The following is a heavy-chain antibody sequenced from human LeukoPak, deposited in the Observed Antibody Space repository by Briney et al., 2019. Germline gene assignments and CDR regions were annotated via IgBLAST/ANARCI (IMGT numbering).Heavy chain of an antibody. CDR1: GFTFSSYS. Sequence: PGGSLRLSCAASGFTFSSYSMNWVRQAPGKGLEWVSSISSSSSYIYYADSVKGRFTISRDNAKNTLYLQMNSLRAEDTAVYYCARGFGSGWDYWGQGTLVTVSS. D-gene: IGHD6-19*01. CDR2: ISSSSSYI. J-gene: IGHJ4*02. V-gene: IGHV3-21*01. CDR3: ARGFGSGWDY.